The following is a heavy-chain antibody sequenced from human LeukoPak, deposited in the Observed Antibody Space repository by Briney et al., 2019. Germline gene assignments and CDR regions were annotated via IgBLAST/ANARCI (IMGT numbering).Heavy chain of an antibody. CDR2: INGDGSST. CDR3: ARDGGGNDY. CDR1: GFTFSNYW. Sequence: GGSLRLSCAASGFTFSNYWMHWVRQAPGKGLVWVARINGDGSSTRHADSVKGRFTISRDNAKNTLFLQMNSLRGEDTAVYFCARDGGGNDYWGQGTLVTVSS. J-gene: IGHJ4*02. D-gene: IGHD2-15*01. V-gene: IGHV3-74*01.